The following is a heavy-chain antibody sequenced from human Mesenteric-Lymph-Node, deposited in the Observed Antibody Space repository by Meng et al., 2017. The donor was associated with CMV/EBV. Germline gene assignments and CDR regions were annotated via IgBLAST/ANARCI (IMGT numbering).Heavy chain of an antibody. D-gene: IGHD6-6*01. Sequence: GSLRLSCTVSGGSISSSSYYWGWIRQPPGKGLEWIGSIYYSGNTYYNPSLKSRVTISVDTSKNQFSLKLSSVTAADTAVYYCARLSAARAHYYYYGMDVWGQGTTVTVSS. CDR3: ARLSAARAHYYYYGMDV. CDR1: GGSISSSSYY. V-gene: IGHV4-39*07. J-gene: IGHJ6*02. CDR2: IYYSGNT.